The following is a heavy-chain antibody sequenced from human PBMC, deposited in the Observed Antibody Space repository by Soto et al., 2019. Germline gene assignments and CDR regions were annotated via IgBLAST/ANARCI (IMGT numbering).Heavy chain of an antibody. V-gene: IGHV4-59*01. Sequence: WETLSLTCSVSGDSLSTFYWTWIRQPPGKRLEWIGFISYSGSTTYNPSLKSRLTISVDTSKNQFSLKLTSVTPADTAVYFCARSAPLSWTSAYAMDVWGQGTTVTVSS. CDR2: ISYSGST. CDR3: ARSAPLSWTSAYAMDV. J-gene: IGHJ6*02. CDR1: GDSLSTFY. D-gene: IGHD3-10*01.